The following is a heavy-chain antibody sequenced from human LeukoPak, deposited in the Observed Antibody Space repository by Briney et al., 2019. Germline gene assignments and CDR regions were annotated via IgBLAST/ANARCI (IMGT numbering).Heavy chain of an antibody. J-gene: IGHJ5*02. D-gene: IGHD6-13*01. Sequence: ASVKVSCKASGYTFTSYGISWVRQAPGQGLEWMGWISAYNGNTNYAQKFQGRVTITADESTSTAYMELSSLRSEDTAVYYCARDERSSSWYYSLVDWFDPRGQGTLVTVSS. CDR2: ISAYNGNT. CDR1: GYTFTSYG. V-gene: IGHV1-18*01. CDR3: ARDERSSSWYYSLVDWFDP.